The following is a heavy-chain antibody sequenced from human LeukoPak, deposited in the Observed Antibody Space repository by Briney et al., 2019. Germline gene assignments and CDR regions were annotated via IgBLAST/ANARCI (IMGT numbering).Heavy chain of an antibody. CDR3: ARDGPRGGFDY. J-gene: IGHJ4*02. CDR2: TKQDGSEK. CDR1: GFNFSSYW. D-gene: IGHD3-10*01. V-gene: IGHV3-7*01. Sequence: PGGSLRPSCAVSGFNFSSYWMSWVRQAPGKGLEWVANTKQDGSEKNYVDSVKGRFTISRDNAKNSLYLQMNSLRAEDTAVYYCARDGPRGGFDYWGQGTLVTVSS.